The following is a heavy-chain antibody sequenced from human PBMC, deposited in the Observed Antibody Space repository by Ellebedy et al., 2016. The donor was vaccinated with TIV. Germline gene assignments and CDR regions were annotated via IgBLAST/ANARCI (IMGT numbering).Heavy chain of an antibody. D-gene: IGHD1-14*01. CDR3: AKDRGNLEYYYYYGMDV. V-gene: IGHV3-9*01. J-gene: IGHJ6*02. CDR1: GFTFSSYA. Sequence: PGGSLRLSCAASGFTFSSYAMSWVRQAPGKGLEWVSGISWNSGSIGYADSVKGRFTISRDNAKNSLYLQMNSLRAEDTALYYCAKDRGNLEYYYYYGMDVWGQGTTVTVSS. CDR2: ISWNSGSI.